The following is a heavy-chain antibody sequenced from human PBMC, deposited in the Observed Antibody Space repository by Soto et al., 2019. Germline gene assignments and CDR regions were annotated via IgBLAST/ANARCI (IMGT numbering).Heavy chain of an antibody. CDR3: ASHRAAERYGSQDSPFDY. V-gene: IGHV3-23*01. CDR1: GFTFNNYA. D-gene: IGHD6-13*01. Sequence: GGSLRLSCAASGFTFNNYAMGWVRQAPGKGLEWVSSISGSGTNIHYADSVRGRFTISRDNSKNTLHFQMFSLRAEDTALYYCASHRAAERYGSQDSPFDYWGQGTLVTVSS. CDR2: ISGSGTNI. J-gene: IGHJ4*02.